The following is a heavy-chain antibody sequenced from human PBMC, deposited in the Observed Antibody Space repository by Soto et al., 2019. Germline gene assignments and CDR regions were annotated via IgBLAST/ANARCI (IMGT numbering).Heavy chain of an antibody. CDR3: AKHLNGDYADYYYYGMDV. V-gene: IGHV3-30*18. CDR2: ISYDGSNK. CDR1: GFTFSSYG. Sequence: GGSLRLSCAASGFTFSSYGMHWVRQAPGKGLEWVAVISYDGSNKYYADSVKGRFTISRDNSKNTLYRQMNSLRAEDTAVYYCAKHLNGDYADYYYYGMDVWGPGITVTVSS. J-gene: IGHJ6*02. D-gene: IGHD4-17*01.